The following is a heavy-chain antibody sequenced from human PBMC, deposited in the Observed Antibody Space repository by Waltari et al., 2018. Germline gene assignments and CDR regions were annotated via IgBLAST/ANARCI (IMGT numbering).Heavy chain of an antibody. Sequence: QVQLRESGPGPVKPWETLSLTCGLSGYSITSGYDWGWVRQPPGKGLEWLVFIYHSGAAHYTPALRSRVTMALDTPMNQLALTLTSVTAADTAVYYCVRDPRYYNNDYFDPWGPGTLVTVSS. V-gene: IGHV4-38-2*02. CDR2: IYHSGAA. D-gene: IGHD3-9*01. CDR3: VRDPRYYNNDYFDP. CDR1: GYSITSGYD. J-gene: IGHJ5*02.